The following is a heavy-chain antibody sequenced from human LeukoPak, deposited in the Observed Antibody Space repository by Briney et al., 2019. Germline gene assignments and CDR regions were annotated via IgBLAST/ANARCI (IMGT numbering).Heavy chain of an antibody. J-gene: IGHJ4*02. V-gene: IGHV4-39*07. CDR2: IYYSGST. Sequence: SETLSLTCTVSGGSISSSSYYWGWIRQPPGKGLEWIGSIYYSGSTYYNPSLKSRVTISVDTSKNQFSLKLSSVTAADTAVYYCARVGSSSWYYFDYWGQGTLVTVSS. CDR3: ARVGSSSWYYFDY. CDR1: GGSISSSSYY. D-gene: IGHD6-13*01.